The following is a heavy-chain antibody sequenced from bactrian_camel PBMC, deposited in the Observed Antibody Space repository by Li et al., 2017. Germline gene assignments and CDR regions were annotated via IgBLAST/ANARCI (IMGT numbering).Heavy chain of an antibody. CDR1: WHIPINCG. V-gene: IGHV3S53*01. Sequence: HVQLVESGGGSVQVGGSLKLSCVFSWHIPINCGMAWYRQTPGEGRELVSGFGVDGTPYYADSVKGRFTISQDNAKNMVYLEMNSLKPEDTGMYYCAVSLGIYSGDYCYIHPNFGYWGQGTQVTVS. J-gene: IGHJ6*01. CDR2: FGVDGTP. D-gene: IGHD2*01. CDR3: AVSLGIYSGDYCYIHPNFGY.